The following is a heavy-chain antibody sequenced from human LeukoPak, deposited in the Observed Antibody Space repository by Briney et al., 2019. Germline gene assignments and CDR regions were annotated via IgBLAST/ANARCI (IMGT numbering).Heavy chain of an antibody. CDR3: ARYWAPITMNAVPFDY. Sequence: PGGSLRLSCAASGFTFSSYWMHWVRQARGKGLVWVSRINSEGSSTSYADSVKGRFTISRDNAKNTLYLQMNSLRAEDTAVYYCARYWAPITMNAVPFDYWGQGTLVTVSS. J-gene: IGHJ4*02. CDR1: GFTFSSYW. D-gene: IGHD3-22*01. V-gene: IGHV3-74*01. CDR2: INSEGSST.